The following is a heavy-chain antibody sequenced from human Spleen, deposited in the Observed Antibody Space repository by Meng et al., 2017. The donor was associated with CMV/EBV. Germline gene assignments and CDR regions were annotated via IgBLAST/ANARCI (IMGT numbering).Heavy chain of an antibody. CDR2: INPNGGGT. CDR1: GYTFTSYR. D-gene: IGHD5-18*01. CDR3: ARVAFGYIYGYLDY. Sequence: ASVKVSCKASGYTFTSYRMHWVRQAPGQGLEWIGIINPNGGGTWNAQKFQGRVTMTSDTSTSTVYMDLSSLRSEDTAVYYCARVAFGYIYGYLDYWGQGTLVTVSS. J-gene: IGHJ4*02. V-gene: IGHV1-46*01.